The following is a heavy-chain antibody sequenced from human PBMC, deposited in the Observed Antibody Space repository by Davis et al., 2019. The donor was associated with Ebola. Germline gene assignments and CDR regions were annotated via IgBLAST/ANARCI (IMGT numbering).Heavy chain of an antibody. CDR1: GFTFSRYT. CDR2: ISSSSSYI. D-gene: IGHD3-22*01. CDR3: AREADYYDSSGYSHYFDY. J-gene: IGHJ4*02. Sequence: GESLKISCAASGFTFSRYTMNWVRQAPGKGLKWVSSISSSSSYIYYADSVKGRFTISRDNAKNSLYLQMNSLRAEDTAVYYCAREADYYDSSGYSHYFDYWGQGTLVTVSS. V-gene: IGHV3-21*01.